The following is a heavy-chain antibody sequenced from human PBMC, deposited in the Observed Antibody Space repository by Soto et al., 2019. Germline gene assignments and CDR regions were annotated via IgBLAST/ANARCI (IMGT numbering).Heavy chain of an antibody. CDR3: ARGSDSSLDY. CDR2: TYYRSKWYN. CDR1: GVSVSSNSVA. J-gene: IGHJ4*02. Sequence: QTLSLTCAISGVSVSSNSVAWDWIRQSPARGLEWLGRTYYRSKWYNGYSASMKSRISLKPDTSKNQFSLQLDSVTPEDTAVYYCARGSDSSLDYWGQGSQVPVSS. V-gene: IGHV6-1*01. D-gene: IGHD2-21*02.